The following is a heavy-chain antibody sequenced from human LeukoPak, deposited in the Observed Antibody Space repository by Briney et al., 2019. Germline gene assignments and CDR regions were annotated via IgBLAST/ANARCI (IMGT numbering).Heavy chain of an antibody. V-gene: IGHV3-30*03. D-gene: IGHD6-13*01. Sequence: PGGSLRLSCAASGFTFSSYGMHWVRQAPGKGLEWVAVISYDGSKKFYADSVKGRFTISRDNSKNTLYLQMNSLRAEDTAVYYCARAQSREQQLPFDYWGQGTLVTVSS. CDR2: ISYDGSKK. CDR1: GFTFSSYG. J-gene: IGHJ4*02. CDR3: ARAQSREQQLPFDY.